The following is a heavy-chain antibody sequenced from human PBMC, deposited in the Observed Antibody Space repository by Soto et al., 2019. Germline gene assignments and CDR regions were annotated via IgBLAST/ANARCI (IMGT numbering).Heavy chain of an antibody. V-gene: IGHV3-33*01. J-gene: IGHJ6*02. Sequence: SGGSLRLSCAASGFTFSSYGMHWVRQAPGKGLEWVAVIWYDGSNKYYADSVKGRFTISRDNSKNTLYLQMNSLRAEDTAVYYCARGDYVLVGYYYYGMHVWGQGTTVTVSS. CDR3: ARGDYVLVGYYYYGMHV. D-gene: IGHD4-17*01. CDR1: GFTFSSYG. CDR2: IWYDGSNK.